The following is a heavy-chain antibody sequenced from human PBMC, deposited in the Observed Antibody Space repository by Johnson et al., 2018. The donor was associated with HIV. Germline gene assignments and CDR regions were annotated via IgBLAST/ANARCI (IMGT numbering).Heavy chain of an antibody. J-gene: IGHJ3*02. Sequence: VQLVESGGGVVQPGTSLRLSCAASGFTFRNYDMHWVSQAPGKGLEWVAVISYDGSNKYYADSVKGRFTISRDNSKNTLSLQMNSPRVDDTAIYYCARVRAGREIAFVIWAQGKMVTVSS. V-gene: IGHV3-30*03. CDR2: ISYDGSNK. CDR3: ARVRAGREIAFVI. D-gene: IGHD1-26*01. CDR1: GFTFRNYD.